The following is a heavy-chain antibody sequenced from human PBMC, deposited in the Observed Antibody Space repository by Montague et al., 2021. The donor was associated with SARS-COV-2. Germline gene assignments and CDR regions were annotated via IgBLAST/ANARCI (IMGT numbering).Heavy chain of an antibody. CDR1: GFTFSTYG. CDR2: IHGRGDGT. J-gene: IGHJ6*02. CDR3: VRDQNYGMDV. V-gene: IGHV3-23*01. Sequence: SLRLSCAASGFTFSTYGMYWVRQPPGKGLEWVSEIHGRGDGTYYADSVKGRFTISRDNSKNTLYLQMNSLRGEDTAVYYCVRDQNYGMDVWGQGTTVIVSS.